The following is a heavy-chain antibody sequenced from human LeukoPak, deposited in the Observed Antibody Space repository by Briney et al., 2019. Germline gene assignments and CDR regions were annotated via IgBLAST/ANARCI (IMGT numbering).Heavy chain of an antibody. CDR1: GGSISGTNW. D-gene: IGHD5-18*01. CDR3: ATESWIQGEDY. J-gene: IGHJ4*02. V-gene: IGHV4-4*02. CDR2: ISLRGLT. Sequence: ASGTLSLTCGVSGGSISGTNWWSWVRQPPGQGLEWIGEISLRGLTNYNPSLRSRLTMSLDESKNQVSLNLTSVTAADTAVYYCATESWIQGEDYWGQGTLVTVSS.